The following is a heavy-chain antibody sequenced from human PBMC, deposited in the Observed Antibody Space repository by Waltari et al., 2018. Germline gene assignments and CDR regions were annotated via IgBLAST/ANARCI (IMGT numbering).Heavy chain of an antibody. V-gene: IGHV3-48*04. J-gene: IGHJ4*02. CDR2: ISSSSSTI. D-gene: IGHD3-9*01. CDR1: GFTFSSYS. CDR3: ARDPPTGSLRYFDWSITGYFDY. Sequence: EVQLVESGGGLVQPGGSLRLSCAASGFTFSSYSMNWVRQAPGQGLEWVSYISSSSSTIYYADSVKGRFTISRDNAKNSLYLQMNSLRAEDTAVYYCARDPPTGSLRYFDWSITGYFDYWGQGTLVTVSS.